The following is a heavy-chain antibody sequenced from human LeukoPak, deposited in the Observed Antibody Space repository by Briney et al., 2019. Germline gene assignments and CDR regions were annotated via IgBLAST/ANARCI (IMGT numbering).Heavy chain of an antibody. V-gene: IGHV3-30*03. J-gene: IGHJ4*02. Sequence: PGRSLRLSCAASGFTFSSYGMHWVRQAPGKGLEWVAVISYVGSNKYYADSVKGRFTISRDNSKNTLYLQMNSLRAEDTAVYYCATYGHYRYYGDYFDYWGQGTLVTVSS. CDR1: GFTFSSYG. CDR3: ATYGHYRYYGDYFDY. D-gene: IGHD4-17*01. CDR2: ISYVGSNK.